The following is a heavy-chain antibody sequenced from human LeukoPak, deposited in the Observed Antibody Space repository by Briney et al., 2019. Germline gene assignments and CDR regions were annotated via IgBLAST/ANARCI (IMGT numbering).Heavy chain of an antibody. V-gene: IGHV3-7*01. CDR1: GFTFSSYW. CDR2: MKQDGSQK. D-gene: IGHD3-3*01. J-gene: IGHJ3*02. Sequence: GGSLRLSCAASGFTFSSYWMTWVRQAPGKGLEWVANMKQDGSQKNYAHSMKGRFTVSRNNAKNSLYLQMNSLRAEDTAVYYCARDAFSRISIFGVVSDAFDIWGQGTMV. CDR3: ARDAFSRISIFGVVSDAFDI.